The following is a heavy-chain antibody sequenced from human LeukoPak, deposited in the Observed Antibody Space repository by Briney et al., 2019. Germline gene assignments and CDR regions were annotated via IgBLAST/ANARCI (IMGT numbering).Heavy chain of an antibody. J-gene: IGHJ5*02. CDR3: ARNPYGTGHFDP. CDR2: MSPNNGHT. D-gene: IGHD2-8*02. Sequence: ASVKVSCKASGYTVTTYDINWGRQATGRGREWLGWMSPNNGHTGYAQKFQGRVTLTRDTSINTAYMELSSLTSEDTAVYYCARNPYGTGHFDPWGQGSLVTDSS. V-gene: IGHV1-8*01. CDR1: GYTVTTYD.